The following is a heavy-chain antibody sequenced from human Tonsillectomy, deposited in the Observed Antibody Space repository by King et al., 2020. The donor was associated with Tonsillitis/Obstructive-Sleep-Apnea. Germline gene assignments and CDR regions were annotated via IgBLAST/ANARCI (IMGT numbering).Heavy chain of an antibody. J-gene: IGHJ5*02. Sequence: VQLVESGAEVKKPGASVKVSCTASGYTFNDYFIHWVRQAPGQGLEWMGWINPHSGATNYAQKFQGRVTMTRDTSTSTAYIELSRLGSDDTAVYYCARVAVPLSKSWFDPWGQGTLVTVSS. CDR1: GYTFNDYF. CDR2: INPHSGAT. CDR3: ARVAVPLSKSWFDP. D-gene: IGHD2/OR15-2a*01. V-gene: IGHV1-2*02.